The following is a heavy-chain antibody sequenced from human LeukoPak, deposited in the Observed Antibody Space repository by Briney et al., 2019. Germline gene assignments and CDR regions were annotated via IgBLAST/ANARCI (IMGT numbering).Heavy chain of an antibody. Sequence: GRSLRLSCAASGFTFDDYAMHWVRQAPGKGLEWVSGISWNSGSIGYADSVKGRFTISRDNAKNSLYLQMNSLRAEDMALYYCAKGYYDSSGLYYFDYWGQGTLVTVSS. CDR1: GFTFDDYA. J-gene: IGHJ4*02. D-gene: IGHD3-22*01. CDR3: AKGYYDSSGLYYFDY. V-gene: IGHV3-9*03. CDR2: ISWNSGSI.